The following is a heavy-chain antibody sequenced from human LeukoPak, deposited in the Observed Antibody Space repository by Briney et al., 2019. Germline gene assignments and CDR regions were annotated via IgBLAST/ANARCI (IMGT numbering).Heavy chain of an antibody. J-gene: IGHJ6*02. CDR2: ISGYNGKT. V-gene: IGHV1-18*04. CDR3: ARGSWEEEYYFYYGMDV. D-gene: IGHD1-26*01. Sequence: ASVTVSCKASGYTFTSYGVVWVRQAPGQGLEWMGWISGYNGKTNYAQEFQGRATMTTDKSTSTAYMELRRLTFDDTAVYYCARGSWEEEYYFYYGMDVWGQGTTVIVSS. CDR1: GYTFTSYG.